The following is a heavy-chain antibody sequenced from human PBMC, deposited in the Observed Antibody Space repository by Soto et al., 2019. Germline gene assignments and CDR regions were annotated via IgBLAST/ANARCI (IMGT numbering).Heavy chain of an antibody. CDR2: INPSGGST. V-gene: IGHV1-46*03. J-gene: IGHJ4*02. Sequence: ASVKVSCKASGYTFTSYYMHWVRQAPGQGLEWMGIINPSGGSTSYAQKFQGRVTMTRDTSTSTVYMELSSLRSEDTAVYYCAISGPGTYDILTGYYNVGLFYFDYWGQGTLVTVSS. D-gene: IGHD3-9*01. CDR1: GYTFTSYY. CDR3: AISGPGTYDILTGYYNVGLFYFDY.